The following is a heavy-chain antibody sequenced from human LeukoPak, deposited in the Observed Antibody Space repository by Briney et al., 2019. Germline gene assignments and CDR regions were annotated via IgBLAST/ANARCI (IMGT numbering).Heavy chain of an antibody. CDR2: IIPIFGTA. CDR1: GGTFSSYA. J-gene: IGHJ3*02. CDR3: AREGRIQLWSLFFDI. Sequence: SVKVSCKASGGTFSSYAISWVRQAPGQGLEWMGGIIPIFGTANYAQKFQGRVTITTDESTSTAYMELSSLRSEDTAVYYCAREGRIQLWSLFFDIWDQGTMVTVSS. V-gene: IGHV1-69*05. D-gene: IGHD5-18*01.